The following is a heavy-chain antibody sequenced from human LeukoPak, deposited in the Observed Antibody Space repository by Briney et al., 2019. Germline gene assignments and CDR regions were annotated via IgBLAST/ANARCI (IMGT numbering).Heavy chain of an antibody. CDR3: ARDYPYYDFWSGYGPTAYVDY. CDR1: GFTFSSYW. J-gene: IGHJ4*02. Sequence: PGGSLRLSCAASGFTFSSYWMSWVRQAPGKGLEGVANIKQDGSEKYYVDSVKGRFTISRDNATNSLYLQMNSLRAEDTAVYYCARDYPYYDFWSGYGPTAYVDYWGQGTLVTVSS. CDR2: IKQDGSEK. D-gene: IGHD3-3*01. V-gene: IGHV3-7*01.